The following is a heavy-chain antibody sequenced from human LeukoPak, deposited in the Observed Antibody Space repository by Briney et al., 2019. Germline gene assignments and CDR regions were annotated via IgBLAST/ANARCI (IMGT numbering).Heavy chain of an antibody. CDR3: ARDPTTQTFDY. Sequence: ASVNVSCKASGYTFTSYGISWVRQAPGQGLEWMGWISTYNGNTNYAQKLKGRVTMTTDTSTTTAYMELRSLTSDDTAVYYCARDPTTQTFDYWGQATLATVSS. D-gene: IGHD4-11*01. CDR2: ISTYNGNT. V-gene: IGHV1-18*01. J-gene: IGHJ4*02. CDR1: GYTFTSYG.